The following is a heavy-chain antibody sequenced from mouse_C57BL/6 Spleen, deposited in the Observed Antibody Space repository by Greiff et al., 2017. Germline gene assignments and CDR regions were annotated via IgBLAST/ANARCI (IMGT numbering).Heavy chain of an antibody. CDR3: AKEGLQGFDY. CDR2: IYPGDGDT. V-gene: IGHV1-82*01. Sequence: QVQLQQSGPELVKPGASVKISCKASGYAFSSSWMNWVKQRPGKGLEWIGRIYPGDGDTNYNGKFKGKATLTADKSSSTAYMQLSSLTSEDSAVYYCAKEGLQGFDYWGQGTLVTVSA. CDR1: GYAFSSSW. D-gene: IGHD2-4*01. J-gene: IGHJ3*01.